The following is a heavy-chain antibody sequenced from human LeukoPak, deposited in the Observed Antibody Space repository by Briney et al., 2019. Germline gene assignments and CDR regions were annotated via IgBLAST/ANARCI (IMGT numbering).Heavy chain of an antibody. D-gene: IGHD2/OR15-2a*01. Sequence: GGSLRLSCTTSGFTFGDYAMTWVRQAPGKGLEWVSSVSGSAINAYYADSVKGRFTISRDNSKNMLYLQMNSLRAEDSAVYYCAKDSRIVITPYNWFDPWGQGTLVTVSS. V-gene: IGHV3-23*01. CDR3: AKDSRIVITPYNWFDP. J-gene: IGHJ5*02. CDR1: GFTFGDYA. CDR2: VSGSAINA.